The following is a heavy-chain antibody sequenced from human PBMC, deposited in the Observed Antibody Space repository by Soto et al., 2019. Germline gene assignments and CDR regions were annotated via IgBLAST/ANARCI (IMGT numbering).Heavy chain of an antibody. CDR3: ARHVPSQYTAMVPFDP. J-gene: IGHJ5*02. V-gene: IGHV5-10-1*01. D-gene: IGHD5-18*01. CDR2: IDPSDSYT. Sequence: EVQLVQSGAEVKKPGESLRISCKGSGYSFTSYWISWVRQMPGKGLEWMGRIDPSDSYTNYSPSFQGHVTISADKSISTAYLQWSSLKASDTAMYYCARHVPSQYTAMVPFDPWGLGTLVTVSS. CDR1: GYSFTSYW.